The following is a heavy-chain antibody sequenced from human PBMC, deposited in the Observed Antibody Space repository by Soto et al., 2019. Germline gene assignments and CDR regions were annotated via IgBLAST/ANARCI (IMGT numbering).Heavy chain of an antibody. CDR2: VYFSGST. D-gene: IGHD4-17*01. CDR1: GASVSSASYY. V-gene: IGHV4-61*01. CDR3: AGIDGDYGHNWFDP. Sequence: QVQLKESGPGLLKPSETLSLTCTVSGASVSSASYYWAWLRQPPGRGLEWIGSVYFSGSTSYLPSLKSRVTVSVDTSKNPCSLNLASVTASDSAVYYCAGIDGDYGHNWFDPWGQGTLVIVSP. J-gene: IGHJ5*02.